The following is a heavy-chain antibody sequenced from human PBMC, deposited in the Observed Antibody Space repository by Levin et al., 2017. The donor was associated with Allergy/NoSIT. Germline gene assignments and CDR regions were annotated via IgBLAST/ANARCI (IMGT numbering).Heavy chain of an antibody. CDR3: AKEGPGRDFDY. D-gene: IGHD1-14*01. CDR1: GFTFSSYA. J-gene: IGHJ4*02. Sequence: GGSLRLSCAASGFTFSSYAMHWVRQAPGMGLQWVAFISYDGSDTSYAESVKGRFTISRDDSKNTVYLQMYSLRPEDTAAYYCAKEGPGRDFDYWGQGTLVAVSS. V-gene: IGHV3-30*18. CDR2: ISYDGSDT.